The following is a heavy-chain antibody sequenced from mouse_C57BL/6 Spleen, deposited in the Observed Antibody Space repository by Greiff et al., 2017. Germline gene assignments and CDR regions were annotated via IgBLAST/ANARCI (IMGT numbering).Heavy chain of an antibody. J-gene: IGHJ1*03. CDR2: IDPSDSET. CDR1: GYTFTSYW. V-gene: IGHV1-52*01. D-gene: IGHD1-1*01. Sequence: QVQLQQPGAELVRPGSSVKLSCKASGYTFTSYWMHWVKQRPIQGLEWIGNIDPSDSETHYTQKFKDKATLTVDKSSSTAYMQLSSLTSEDSAVYYCARSKAYGLWYFDVWGTGTTVTVAS. CDR3: ARSKAYGLWYFDV.